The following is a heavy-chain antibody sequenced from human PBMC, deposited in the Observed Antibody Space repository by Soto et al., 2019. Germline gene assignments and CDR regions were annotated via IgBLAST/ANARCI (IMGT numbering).Heavy chain of an antibody. D-gene: IGHD3-9*01. J-gene: IGHJ4*02. CDR2: INHSGST. V-gene: IGHV4-34*01. CDR3: ARGNYDILTGYRAIDY. Sequence: SDTLSVTWTVSGGSMSSFSWSWIRQSPGKGLEWIGEINHSGSTNYNPSLKSRVTISVDTSKNQFSLKLSSVTAADTAVYYCARGNYDILTGYRAIDYWGQGTLVTVSS. CDR1: GGSMSSFS.